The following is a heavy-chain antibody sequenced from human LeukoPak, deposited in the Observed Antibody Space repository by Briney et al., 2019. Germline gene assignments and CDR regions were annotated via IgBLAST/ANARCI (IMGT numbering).Heavy chain of an antibody. D-gene: IGHD3-10*01. Sequence: GGPLRLSCAASGFTFSSYGMHWVRQAPGKGLEWVAVIWYDGSNKYYADSVKGRFTISRDNSKNTLYLQMNSLRAEDTAVYYCARGVGGPRYYFDYWGQGTLVTVSS. CDR3: ARGVGGPRYYFDY. CDR1: GFTFSSYG. J-gene: IGHJ4*02. CDR2: IWYDGSNK. V-gene: IGHV3-33*01.